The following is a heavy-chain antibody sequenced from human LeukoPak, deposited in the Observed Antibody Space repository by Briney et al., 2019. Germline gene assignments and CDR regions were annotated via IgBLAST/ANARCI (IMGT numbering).Heavy chain of an antibody. CDR3: AKLPGISGYYYYGMDV. V-gene: IGHV3-23*01. D-gene: IGHD1-14*01. Sequence: QTGGSLRLSCAASGFTFSSYAMSWVRQAPGKGLEWVSAISGSGGSTYYADSVKGRFTISRDNSKNTLYLQMNSLRAEDTAVYYCAKLPGISGYYYYGMDVWGKGTTVTVSS. CDR1: GFTFSSYA. CDR2: ISGSGGST. J-gene: IGHJ6*04.